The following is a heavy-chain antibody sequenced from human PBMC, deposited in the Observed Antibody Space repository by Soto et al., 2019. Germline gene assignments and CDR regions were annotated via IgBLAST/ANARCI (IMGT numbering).Heavy chain of an antibody. Sequence: PGGALRLSCAASGFTFSSYAISWVRQAPGKGLEWVSAISSSGGSTYYADSVKGRFTISRDNSKNTLYLQMNSLRAEDTAVYYCAKNGGKARYSSGWTHRYFDYWGQGTLVTVSS. CDR3: AKNGGKARYSSGWTHRYFDY. V-gene: IGHV3-23*01. CDR2: ISSSGGST. J-gene: IGHJ4*02. D-gene: IGHD6-19*01. CDR1: GFTFSSYA.